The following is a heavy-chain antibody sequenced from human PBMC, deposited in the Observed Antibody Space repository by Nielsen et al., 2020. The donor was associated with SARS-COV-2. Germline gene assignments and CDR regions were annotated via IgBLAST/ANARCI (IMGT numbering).Heavy chain of an antibody. CDR2: IYPGDSDT. CDR1: GYSFISYW. CDR3: ARLPFYYDSSGSIGMDV. D-gene: IGHD3-22*01. J-gene: IGHJ6*02. V-gene: IGHV5-51*01. Sequence: GESLKISCKGSGYSFISYWIGWVRQMPGKGLEWMGIIYPGDSDTRYSPSFQGQVTISADKSISTAYLQWSSLKASDTAMYYCARLPFYYDSSGSIGMDVWGQGTTVTVSS.